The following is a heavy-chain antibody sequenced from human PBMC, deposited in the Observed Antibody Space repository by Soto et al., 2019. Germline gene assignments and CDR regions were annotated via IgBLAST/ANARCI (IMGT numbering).Heavy chain of an antibody. D-gene: IGHD1-26*01. CDR2: LYWDDDK. Sequence: QIILKESGPTLVKPTQTLTVTCTFSGFYLSTSGVGVGWIRQPPGEALEWLALLYWDDDKRYSPSLRSRLTITKDISKRQVVLTMTNMDPVDTATYYCAHLNSGRYYFDYWGQGTQVTVSS. J-gene: IGHJ4*02. CDR1: GFYLSTSGVG. CDR3: AHLNSGRYYFDY. V-gene: IGHV2-5*02.